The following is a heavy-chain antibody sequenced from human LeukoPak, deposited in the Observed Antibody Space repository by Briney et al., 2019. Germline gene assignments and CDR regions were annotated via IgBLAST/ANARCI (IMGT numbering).Heavy chain of an antibody. CDR1: GYSFTSYW. Sequence: RGESLKISCKGSGYSFTSYWISWVRQMPGKGLEWMGRIDPSDSYTNYSPSFQGHVTISADKSISTAYLQWSSLKASDTAMYYCAREAETTLNWFDPWGQGTLVTVSS. V-gene: IGHV5-10-1*01. CDR3: AREAETTLNWFDP. J-gene: IGHJ5*02. D-gene: IGHD1-1*01. CDR2: IDPSDSYT.